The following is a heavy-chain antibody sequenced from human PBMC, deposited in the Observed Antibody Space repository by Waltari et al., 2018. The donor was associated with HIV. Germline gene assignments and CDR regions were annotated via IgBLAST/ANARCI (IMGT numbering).Heavy chain of an antibody. CDR1: GGTFSSYA. CDR3: ARGNEDDYIWGSYRPDAFDI. J-gene: IGHJ3*02. V-gene: IGHV1-69*06. CDR2: IIPIFGTA. D-gene: IGHD3-16*02. Sequence: QVQLVQSGAEVKKPGSSVKVSCKASGGTFSSYAISWVRQAPGQGLGWMGGIIPIFGTANYAQKFQGRVTITADKSTSTAYMELSSLRSEDTAVYYCARGNEDDYIWGSYRPDAFDIWGQGTMVTVSS.